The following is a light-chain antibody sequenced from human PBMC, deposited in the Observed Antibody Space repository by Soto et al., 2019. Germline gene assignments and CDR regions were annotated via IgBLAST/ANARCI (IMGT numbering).Light chain of an antibody. CDR1: QYVGSN. V-gene: IGKV3-20*01. Sequence: EIVLTQSPVTLSVSPGERATLSCTASQYVGSNLAWYQQKPGQAPRLLIYGASTRATGIPDRFSGSGSGTDFTLTISRLEPEDFAVYYCHQYGSSPSTFGQGTKVDI. CDR3: HQYGSSPST. CDR2: GAS. J-gene: IGKJ1*01.